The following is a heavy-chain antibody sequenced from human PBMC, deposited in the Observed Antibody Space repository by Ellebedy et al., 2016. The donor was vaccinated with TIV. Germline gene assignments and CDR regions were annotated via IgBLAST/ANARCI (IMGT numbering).Heavy chain of an antibody. D-gene: IGHD2-2*01. Sequence: GESLKISXAASGFTFSTYAMSWARHAPGKRLEWVSAISGSGGSTYYADSVKGRFTISRDNSKDTLYLQMNRLRAEDTAVYYCAGGYCTSTSCRKNTDSWGQGTLVTVSS. CDR1: GFTFSTYA. V-gene: IGHV3-23*01. J-gene: IGHJ4*02. CDR2: ISGSGGST. CDR3: AGGYCTSTSCRKNTDS.